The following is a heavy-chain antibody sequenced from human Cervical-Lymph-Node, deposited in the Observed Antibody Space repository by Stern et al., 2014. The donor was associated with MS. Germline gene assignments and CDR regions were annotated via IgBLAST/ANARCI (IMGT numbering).Heavy chain of an antibody. Sequence: QVQLQESGPGLVKPSETLSLTCTVSGGSISYYYWSWIRQPPGTGLEWIGYIYYSGSTNYNPSLKSRVTISVDTSKNHFSLKLRSATAADTAVYYCARFPTIAASYGLDVWGQGTTVTVSS. CDR1: GGSISYYY. D-gene: IGHD6-13*01. CDR2: IYYSGST. J-gene: IGHJ6*02. V-gene: IGHV4-59*01. CDR3: ARFPTIAASYGLDV.